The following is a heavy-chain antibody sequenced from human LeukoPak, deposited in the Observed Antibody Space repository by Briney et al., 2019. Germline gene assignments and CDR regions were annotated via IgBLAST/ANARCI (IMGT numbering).Heavy chain of an antibody. D-gene: IGHD4-17*01. CDR1: GFSVSSNY. Sequence: GRSLRLSCAASGFSVSSNYMTWVRQAPGKGVEWVSIIYSDYSGGSTYYADSVKGRFTISRDNSKNMLYLQMNSPRAEDTAVYSCARGTVTAPDYWGQGTLVTVSS. CDR2: IYSDYSGGST. J-gene: IGHJ4*02. V-gene: IGHV3-53*01. CDR3: ARGTVTAPDY.